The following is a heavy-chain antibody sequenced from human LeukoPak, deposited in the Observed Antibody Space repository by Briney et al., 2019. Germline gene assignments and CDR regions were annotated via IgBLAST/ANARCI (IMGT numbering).Heavy chain of an antibody. CDR3: ARDKRITIFGVVTRRGAFDI. D-gene: IGHD3-3*01. J-gene: IGHJ3*02. Sequence: SGTLSLTCAVSGGSISSSNWWSWVRQPPGKGLEWIGEIYHSGSTNFNPSLKSRVTISVDKSKNQFSLKLSSVTAADTAVYYCARDKRITIFGVVTRRGAFDIWGQGIMVTVSS. CDR2: IYHSGST. V-gene: IGHV4-4*02. CDR1: GGSISSSNW.